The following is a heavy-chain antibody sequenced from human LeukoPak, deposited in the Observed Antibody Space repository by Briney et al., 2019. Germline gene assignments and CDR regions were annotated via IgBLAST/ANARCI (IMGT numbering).Heavy chain of an antibody. CDR1: GFTFSSYW. CDR3: ARELGSYSSSSQGDY. Sequence: GGSLRLSCATSGFTFSSYWMSWVRQAPGKGLEWVANIQQDGSEKYYVDSVKGRFTISRDNAKNSLYLQMNSLRAEDTAAYYCARELGSYSSSSQGDYWGQGTLVTVSS. CDR2: IQQDGSEK. D-gene: IGHD6-6*01. V-gene: IGHV3-7*01. J-gene: IGHJ4*02.